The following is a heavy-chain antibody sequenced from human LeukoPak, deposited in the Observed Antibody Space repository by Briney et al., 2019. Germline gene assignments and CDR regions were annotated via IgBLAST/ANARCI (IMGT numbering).Heavy chain of an antibody. Sequence: GGSLRLSCVASEFTFDSYWMSWVRQAPGKGLEWVANIKEDGSEKYYVDSVKGRFTISRDNAKNTLYLQMNSLRAEDTAVYYCARGYSGYFYYWGQGTLVTVSS. V-gene: IGHV3-7*04. CDR3: ARGYSGYFYY. CDR2: IKEDGSEK. J-gene: IGHJ4*02. D-gene: IGHD5-12*01. CDR1: EFTFDSYW.